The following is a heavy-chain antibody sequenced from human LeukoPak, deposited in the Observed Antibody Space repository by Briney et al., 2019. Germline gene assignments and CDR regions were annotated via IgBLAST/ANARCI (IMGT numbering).Heavy chain of an antibody. J-gene: IGHJ4*02. V-gene: IGHV4-59*08. CDR1: GGSISTYY. CDR3: ARHRYSSAWSVVDY. Sequence: PSETLSLNCTVSGGSISTYYWSWIRQPPGKGLEWIGNIYYSGSTNYNPSLKSRVTISVDTSKNQFSLKLTAVTAADTAVYYCARHRYSSAWSVVDYWGQGTLVTVSS. CDR2: IYYSGST. D-gene: IGHD6-19*01.